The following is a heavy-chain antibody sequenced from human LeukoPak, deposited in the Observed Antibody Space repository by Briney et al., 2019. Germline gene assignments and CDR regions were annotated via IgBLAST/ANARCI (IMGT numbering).Heavy chain of an antibody. CDR3: ARVSDTAMALGY. V-gene: IGHV4-34*01. J-gene: IGHJ4*02. CDR2: INHSGST. Sequence: GSLRLSCAASGFTVSSNYMSWVRQPPGKGLEWIGEINHSGSTNYNPSLKSRVTISVDTSKNQFSLKLSSVTAADTAVYYCARVSDTAMALGYWGQGTLVTVSS. CDR1: GFTVSSNY. D-gene: IGHD5-18*01.